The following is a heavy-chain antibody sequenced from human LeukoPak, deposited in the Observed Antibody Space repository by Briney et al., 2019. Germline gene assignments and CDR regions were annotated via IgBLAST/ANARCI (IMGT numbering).Heavy chain of an antibody. CDR2: ISPSGDNT. D-gene: IGHD4-17*01. CDR3: VSGGDYHVRLCTY. Sequence: GGSLRLSCAASRFTFSSYAMSWVRQAPGKGLEWVSVISPSGDNTYYADSVKGRFTISRDNSKNTLYLQMNSLRAEDTAVYYCVSGGDYHVRLCTYWGQGTLVTVSS. J-gene: IGHJ4*01. V-gene: IGHV3-23*01. CDR1: RFTFSSYA.